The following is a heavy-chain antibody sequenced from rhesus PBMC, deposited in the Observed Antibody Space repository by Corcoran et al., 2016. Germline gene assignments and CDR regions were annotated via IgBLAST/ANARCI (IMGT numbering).Heavy chain of an antibody. CDR1: GASLSSHS. D-gene: IGHD4-29*01. CDR3: TRALYGTRSDS. V-gene: IGHV4S2*01. CDR2: IYGGGGNT. Sequence: QVQLQESGPGRVKPSAPLPLTSAFPGASLSSHSCSWIRPAPGKGLEWIARIYGGGGNTYDNPSLNRRVTISIDTSKNQFSLKLSSVTAADTAVYYCTRALYGTRSDSWGQGVLVTVFS. J-gene: IGHJ4*01.